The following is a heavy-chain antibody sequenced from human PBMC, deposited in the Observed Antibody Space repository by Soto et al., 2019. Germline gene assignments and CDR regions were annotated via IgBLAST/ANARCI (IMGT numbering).Heavy chain of an antibody. Sequence: GGSLRLSCAASGFAFSGYNMNWVRQAPGKGLEWVSYISTSGSTIFYADSVKGRFTISRDNAKNFLYLQMYSLRAEDTAVYYCVRDSWVPAAIWYFYYMDVWGAGTTVTVSS. D-gene: IGHD2-2*02. CDR1: GFAFSGYN. V-gene: IGHV3-48*01. CDR3: VRDSWVPAAIWYFYYMDV. CDR2: ISTSGSTI. J-gene: IGHJ6*03.